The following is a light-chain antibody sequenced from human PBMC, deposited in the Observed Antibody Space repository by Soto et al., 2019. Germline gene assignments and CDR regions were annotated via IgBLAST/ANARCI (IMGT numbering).Light chain of an antibody. V-gene: IGLV1-44*01. CDR1: MRDVGAYN. CDR2: SND. CDR3: AAWDDSLNGWV. J-gene: IGLJ3*02. Sequence: QSALTQPASVSGSAGQSITISCSGTMRDVGAYNLVSWYQQHPGTAPKLLIYSNDQRPSGVPDRFSGSKSGTSASLAITGLQSEDEADYYCAAWDDSLNGWVFGGGTKLTVL.